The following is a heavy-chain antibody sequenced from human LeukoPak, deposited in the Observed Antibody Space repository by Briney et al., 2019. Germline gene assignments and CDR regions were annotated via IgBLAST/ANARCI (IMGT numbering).Heavy chain of an antibody. V-gene: IGHV3-48*03. Sequence: PGGSLRLSCAASGFTFSSYEMNWVRQAPGKGLEWVSYITSSGSTMYYADSVKGRFTISRDNAKDSLYLQMNSLRAEDTAVYYCARERQGTSHYDGKESFDDWGQGTLVTVSS. D-gene: IGHD4-23*01. CDR1: GFTFSSYE. CDR3: ARERQGTSHYDGKESFDD. CDR2: ITSSGSTM. J-gene: IGHJ4*02.